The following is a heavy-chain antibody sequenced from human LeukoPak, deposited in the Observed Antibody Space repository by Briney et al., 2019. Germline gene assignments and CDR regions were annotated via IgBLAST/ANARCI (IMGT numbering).Heavy chain of an antibody. J-gene: IGHJ4*02. Sequence: QTGGSLRLSCAASGFTFSSYWMSWVRQAPGKGLEWVANIKQEGSEKYYVDSVKGRFTISGDNAKNSLYLQMNSLRAEDTAVYYCARYSGYDPLEPFDYWGQGTLVTVSS. V-gene: IGHV3-7*01. CDR3: ARYSGYDPLEPFDY. CDR2: IKQEGSEK. D-gene: IGHD5-12*01. CDR1: GFTFSSYW.